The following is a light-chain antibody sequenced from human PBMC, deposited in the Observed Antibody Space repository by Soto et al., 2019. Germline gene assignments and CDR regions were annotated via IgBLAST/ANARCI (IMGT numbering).Light chain of an antibody. CDR1: QSILYISNNNTY. J-gene: IGKJ3*01. Sequence: DIVMTQSPDSLAVSLGERATINCKSSQSILYISNNNTYLAWYQQKPGQPPKLLIYWASTRESGVPERFSGGGSGTDFTLTISSLQAEDGAVYYCQQYYSTPGTFGPGTKVDIK. CDR2: WAS. V-gene: IGKV4-1*01. CDR3: QQYYSTPGT.